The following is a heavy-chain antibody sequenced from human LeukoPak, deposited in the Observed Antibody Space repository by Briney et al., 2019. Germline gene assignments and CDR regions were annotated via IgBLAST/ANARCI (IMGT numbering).Heavy chain of an antibody. CDR1: GGSISSGSYY. V-gene: IGHV4-61*02. CDR2: IYTSGST. D-gene: IGHD3-10*01. Sequence: SETLSLTCTVSGGSISSGSYYWSWIRQPAGKGLEWIGRIYTSGSTNYNPSLKSRVTISVDTSKNQFSLKLSSVTAADTAVYCCAGSSMVRGVIIAGNWFDPWGQGTLVTVSS. CDR3: AGSSMVRGVIIAGNWFDP. J-gene: IGHJ5*02.